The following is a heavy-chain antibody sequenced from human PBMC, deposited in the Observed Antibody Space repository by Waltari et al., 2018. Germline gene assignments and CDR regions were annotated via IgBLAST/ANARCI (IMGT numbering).Heavy chain of an antibody. Sequence: QLQLQESGPGLVKPSETLSLTCPVSGGSISSSSYSWGWIRQPPGKGREWIGSIHYSGSTYYNPSLKSRVTISVDTSKNQFSLKLSSVTAADTAVYYCARPYSSNDAFDIWGQGTMVTVSS. V-gene: IGHV4-39*01. CDR1: GGSISSSSYS. J-gene: IGHJ3*02. CDR3: ARPYSSNDAFDI. D-gene: IGHD6-13*01. CDR2: IHYSGST.